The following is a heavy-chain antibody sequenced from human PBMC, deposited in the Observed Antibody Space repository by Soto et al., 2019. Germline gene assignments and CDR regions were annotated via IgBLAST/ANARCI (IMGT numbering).Heavy chain of an antibody. V-gene: IGHV4-39*01. CDR2: IYYSGST. CDR3: ARHCLVATIFDYYYYMDV. D-gene: IGHD5-12*01. J-gene: IGHJ6*03. CDR1: GGSSSRSSYY. Sequence: PLETLSHTCTVSGGSSSRSSYYWGWIRKPPGKGLEWIGSIYYSGSTYYNPSLKSRVTISVDTSKNQFSLKLSSVTAADTAVYYCARHCLVATIFDYYYYMDVWGKGTTVTVSS.